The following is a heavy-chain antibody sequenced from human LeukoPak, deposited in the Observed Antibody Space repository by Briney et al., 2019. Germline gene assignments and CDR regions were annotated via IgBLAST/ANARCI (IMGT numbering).Heavy chain of an antibody. Sequence: SETLSLTCTVSGVSITIGGYYWMWIRQPAGKGLEWIGHVYTSGSTKYNPSLKTPVSISLDTSKNHFSLKVDSVTAADTAVYYCARASGIEDYWGQGTLVIVSS. V-gene: IGHV4-61*09. CDR2: VYTSGST. J-gene: IGHJ4*02. D-gene: IGHD3-10*01. CDR3: ARASGIEDY. CDR1: GVSITIGGYY.